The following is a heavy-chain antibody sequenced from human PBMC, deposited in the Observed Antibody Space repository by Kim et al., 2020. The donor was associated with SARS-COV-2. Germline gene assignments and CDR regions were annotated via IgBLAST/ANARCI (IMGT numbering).Heavy chain of an antibody. CDR3: ARLALLWFGELLSPHFDY. CDR1: GYSFTSYW. V-gene: IGHV5-51*01. J-gene: IGHJ4*02. CDR2: IYPGDSDT. D-gene: IGHD3-10*01. Sequence: GESLKISCKGSGYSFTSYWIGWVRQMPGKGLEWMGIIYPGDSDTRYSPSFQGQVTISADKSISTAYLQWSSLKASDTAMYYCARLALLWFGELLSPHFDYWGQGTLVTVSS.